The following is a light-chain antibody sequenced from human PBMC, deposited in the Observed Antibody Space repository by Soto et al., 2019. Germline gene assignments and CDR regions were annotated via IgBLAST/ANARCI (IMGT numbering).Light chain of an antibody. CDR1: QSLIYSDGNTY. CDR3: MQGSHWPYP. J-gene: IGKJ2*01. CDR2: WVS. V-gene: IGKV2-30*01. Sequence: DVVMTPSPLSLHVTLGQPASISCRSSQSLIYSDGNTYLNWCQQRPGQSPRRLIYWVSNRDSGVPDRFSVSASGSNSTLKISRVEAEDVGVYYCMQGSHWPYPVGQGTKLEIK.